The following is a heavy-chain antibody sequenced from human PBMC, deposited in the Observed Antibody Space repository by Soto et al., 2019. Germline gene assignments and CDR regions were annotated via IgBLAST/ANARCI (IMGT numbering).Heavy chain of an antibody. V-gene: IGHV3-23*01. J-gene: IGHJ4*02. CDR3: AKDISPHYDSSGYPPDY. D-gene: IGHD3-22*01. Sequence: PXXSLRLSCAASGFTFSSYAMRWVRQAPGKGLEWVSAISGSGGSTYYADSVKGRFTISRDNSKNTLYLQMNSLRAEETAVYYCAKDISPHYDSSGYPPDYWGQGTLVTVSS. CDR1: GFTFSSYA. CDR2: ISGSGGST.